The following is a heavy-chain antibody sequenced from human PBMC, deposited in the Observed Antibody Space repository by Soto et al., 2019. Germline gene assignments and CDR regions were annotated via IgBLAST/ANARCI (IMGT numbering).Heavy chain of an antibody. J-gene: IGHJ6*02. CDR1: GFTFSSYG. D-gene: IGHD3-3*01. V-gene: IGHV3-33*01. CDR2: IWYDGSNK. Sequence: QVQLVESGGGVVQPGRSLRLSCAASGFTFSSYGMHWVRQAPGKGLEWVAVIWYDGSNKYYADSVKGRFTISRDNSKNTLYLQMNSLRAEDTAVYYCARDSVESDFWSGYSHYYGMDVWGQGTTVTVSS. CDR3: ARDSVESDFWSGYSHYYGMDV.